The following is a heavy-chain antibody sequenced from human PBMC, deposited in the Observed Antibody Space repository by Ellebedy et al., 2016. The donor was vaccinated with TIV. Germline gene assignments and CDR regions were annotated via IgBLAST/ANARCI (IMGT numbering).Heavy chain of an antibody. D-gene: IGHD6-6*01. CDR1: GGFXXSSSYY. CDR2: IYYSGST. J-gene: IGHJ4*02. V-gene: IGHV4-39*01. Sequence: MPSETLSLTCIVSGGFXXSSSYYWGWIRQPPGKGLEWIGSIYYSGSTYYTPSLKSRVTISVDTSRNQFSLKLSSVTAADTAVYYCARNLHSSSSSPLDFWGQGTLVTVSS. CDR3: ARNLHSSSSSPLDF.